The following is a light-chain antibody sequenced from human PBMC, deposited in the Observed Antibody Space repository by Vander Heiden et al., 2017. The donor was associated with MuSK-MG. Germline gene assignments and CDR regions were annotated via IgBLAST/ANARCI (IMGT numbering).Light chain of an antibody. CDR3: ASYTTTSALYV. Sequence: QSVLTQPASVSGSPGQSITISCSGTSRNIGGYDYVPWYQQSPGKAPKLIIYDVSNRPSGVSDRFSGSKSGNTASLTISGLHVDDEADYYCASYTTTSALYVFGSGTQVTVL. V-gene: IGLV2-14*01. J-gene: IGLJ1*01. CDR1: SRNIGGYDY. CDR2: DVS.